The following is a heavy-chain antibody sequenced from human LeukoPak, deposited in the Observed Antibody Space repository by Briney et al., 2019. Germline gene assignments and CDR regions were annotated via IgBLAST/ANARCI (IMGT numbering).Heavy chain of an antibody. J-gene: IGHJ5*02. V-gene: IGHV1-2*02. CDR1: GYTFTGYY. CDR3: ARGSTRDSSGWYGPGKWFDP. CDR2: INPNSGGT. D-gene: IGHD6-19*01. Sequence: ASVKVSCKASGYTFTGYYMHWVRQAPGQGLEWMGWINPNSGGTNYAQNFQGRVTMARDTSISTAFLELSSLRSDDTAVYYCARGSTRDSSGWYGPGKWFDPWGQGTLVTVSS.